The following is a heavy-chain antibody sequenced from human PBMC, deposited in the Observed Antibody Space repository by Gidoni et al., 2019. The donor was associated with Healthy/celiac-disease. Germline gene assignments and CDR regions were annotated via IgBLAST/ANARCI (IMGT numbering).Heavy chain of an antibody. CDR1: GCTCCSYA. V-gene: IGHV1-69*01. CDR2: IIPIFGTA. CDR3: ARERGYYDSSGYFDY. D-gene: IGHD3-22*01. Sequence: QVQLVQAGAEVKTPGSSGKVSCKVSGCTCCSYAISWVRQAPGQVLECMGGIIPIFGTANYAQKFQGRVTITADESTSTAYMELSSLRSEDTAVYYCARERGYYDSSGYFDYWGQGTLVTVSS. J-gene: IGHJ4*02.